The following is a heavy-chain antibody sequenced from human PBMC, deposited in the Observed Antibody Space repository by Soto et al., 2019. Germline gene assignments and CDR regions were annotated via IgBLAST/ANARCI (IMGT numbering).Heavy chain of an antibody. CDR3: AKGTVGSTLQPYYFDY. J-gene: IGHJ4*02. V-gene: IGHV3-23*01. Sequence: EVQLLESGGGLVQPGGSLRLSCAASGFTFSSCAISWVRRAPGKGLEWVSVISGSGGSTFYADSVKGRFTISRDTFKNTLYLQMNGLRAEDTAVYYCAKGTVGSTLQPYYFDYWGQGTLVTVSS. CDR1: GFTFSSCA. D-gene: IGHD6-13*01. CDR2: ISGSGGST.